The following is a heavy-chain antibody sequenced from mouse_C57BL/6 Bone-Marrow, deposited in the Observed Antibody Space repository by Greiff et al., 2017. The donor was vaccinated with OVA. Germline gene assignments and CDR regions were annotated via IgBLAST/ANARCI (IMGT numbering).Heavy chain of an antibody. CDR1: GYAFSSSW. Sequence: QVQLQQSGPELVKPGASVKISCKASGYAFSSSWMNWVKQRPGKGLEWIVRIYPGDGDTNYNGKFKGKATLTADKSSSTAYMQLSSLTSEDSAVYFCARWGIIYYGNYGAYWGQGTLVTVSA. V-gene: IGHV1-82*01. CDR3: ARWGIIYYGNYGAY. J-gene: IGHJ3*01. D-gene: IGHD2-1*01. CDR2: IYPGDGDT.